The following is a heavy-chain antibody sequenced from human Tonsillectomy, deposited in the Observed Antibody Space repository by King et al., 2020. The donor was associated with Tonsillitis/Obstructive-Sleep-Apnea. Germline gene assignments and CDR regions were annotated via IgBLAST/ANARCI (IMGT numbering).Heavy chain of an antibody. D-gene: IGHD2-2*02. CDR3: ARHWGHCSSTSCYTFFDY. CDR1: GGSISSYY. Sequence: VQLQESGPGLVKPSETLSLTCTVSGGSISSYYWSWIRQPPGKGLEWIGYIYYSGSNNYNTSLKSRVTISVDTYKNQFSLKLSSVNAADTAVYYCARHWGHCSSTSCYTFFDYLGQGTLVTVSS. V-gene: IGHV4-59*08. J-gene: IGHJ4*02. CDR2: IYYSGSN.